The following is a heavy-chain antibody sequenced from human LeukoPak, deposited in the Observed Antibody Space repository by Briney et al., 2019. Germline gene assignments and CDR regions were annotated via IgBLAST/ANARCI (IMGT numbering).Heavy chain of an antibody. V-gene: IGHV4-39*01. CDR3: ARQDSRSYYFDY. J-gene: IGHJ4*02. Sequence: SETLSLTCTVSGGSISSSSYYWGWIRQPPGKGLEWIGSIFYSGSTYYNPSLNSRVTISVDTSKNQFSLKLSSVTAADTAVYYCARQDSRSYYFDYWGQGTLVTVSS. CDR1: GGSISSSSYY. D-gene: IGHD6-13*01. CDR2: IFYSGST.